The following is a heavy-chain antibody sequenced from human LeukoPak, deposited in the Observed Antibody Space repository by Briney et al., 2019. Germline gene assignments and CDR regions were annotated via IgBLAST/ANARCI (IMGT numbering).Heavy chain of an antibody. J-gene: IGHJ5*02. CDR1: GFTFSSYA. D-gene: IGHD3-3*01. CDR2: ISGSDGST. V-gene: IGHV3-23*01. Sequence: QPGGSLRLSCSASGFTFSSYAMTWVRQAPGKGLEWVSAISGSDGSTYYADSVTGRFTISRDNSKNTLYLQMSSLRVDDTAVYYCAKDGYDFWSGYQIDPWGQGTLVTVSS. CDR3: AKDGYDFWSGYQIDP.